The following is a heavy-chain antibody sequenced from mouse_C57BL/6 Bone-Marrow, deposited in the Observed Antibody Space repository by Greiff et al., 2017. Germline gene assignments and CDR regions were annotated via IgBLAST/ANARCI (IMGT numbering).Heavy chain of an antibody. Sequence: QVQLQQPGAELVRPGSSVKLSCKASGYTFTSSWMDWVKQRPGQGLEWIGNIYPSDSEPPYNQKFKDKDTLTVDKSSSTAYMQRRSRTSEDSAVYYCARGFPFITTVVEWYFDVWGTGTTVTVSA. J-gene: IGHJ1*03. V-gene: IGHV1-61*01. D-gene: IGHD1-1*01. CDR3: ARGFPFITTVVEWYFDV. CDR1: GYTFTSSW. CDR2: IYPSDSEP.